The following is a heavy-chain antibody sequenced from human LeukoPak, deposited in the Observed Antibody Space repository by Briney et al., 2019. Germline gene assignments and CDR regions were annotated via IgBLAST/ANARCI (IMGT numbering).Heavy chain of an antibody. D-gene: IGHD3-9*01. CDR2: IYTSGST. CDR3: ARDLRYFDWLLSDAFDI. V-gene: IGHV4-4*07. CDR1: GGSISSYY. J-gene: IGHJ3*02. Sequence: SETLSLTCTVSGGSISSYYWSWIRQPAGKGLEWIGRIYTSGSTNYNPSLKSRVTMSVGTSKNQFSLKLSSVTAADTAVYYCARDLRYFDWLLSDAFDIWGQGTMVTVSS.